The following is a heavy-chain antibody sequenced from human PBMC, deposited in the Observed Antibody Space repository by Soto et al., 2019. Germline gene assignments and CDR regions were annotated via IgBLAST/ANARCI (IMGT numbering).Heavy chain of an antibody. Sequence: ASVKVSCKASGYTFTSYGISWVLQAPGQGLEWMGWISAYNGNTNYAQKLQGRVTMTTDTSTSTAYMELRSLRSDDTAVYYCARDRQTGFRSGFALPYGMDVWGQGTTVTV. CDR3: ARDRQTGFRSGFALPYGMDV. D-gene: IGHD3-3*01. J-gene: IGHJ6*02. CDR1: GYTFTSYG. V-gene: IGHV1-18*04. CDR2: ISAYNGNT.